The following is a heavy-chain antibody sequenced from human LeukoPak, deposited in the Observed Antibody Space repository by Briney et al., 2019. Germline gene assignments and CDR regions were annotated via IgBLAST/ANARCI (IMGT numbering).Heavy chain of an antibody. V-gene: IGHV3-66*01. Sequence: GGSLRLSCAASGFTVSSNYISWVRQAPGKGLEWVSVIHSGGDTGSADSVKDRFTISRDNSKNTLYLQLNSLRVEDTAVYYCGKDIYSSVTAIDYWGQGTLVTVSS. J-gene: IGHJ4*02. CDR2: IHSGGDT. CDR1: GFTVSSNY. CDR3: GKDIYSSVTAIDY. D-gene: IGHD6-25*01.